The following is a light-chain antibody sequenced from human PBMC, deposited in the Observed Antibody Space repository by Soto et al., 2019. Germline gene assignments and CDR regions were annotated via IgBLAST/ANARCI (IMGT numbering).Light chain of an antibody. CDR3: QQYHSSLPVT. CDR2: KAS. J-gene: IGKJ1*01. V-gene: IGKV1-5*03. CDR1: QSIRSW. Sequence: DFQMTQSPPLLPASIGDRVTITCRASQSIRSWLAWYQQKPGKAPKLLMSKASTLESGVPSRFAGRGSGTEFTLTISSLQPEDFATYYCQQYHSSLPVTFGQGTKVDIK.